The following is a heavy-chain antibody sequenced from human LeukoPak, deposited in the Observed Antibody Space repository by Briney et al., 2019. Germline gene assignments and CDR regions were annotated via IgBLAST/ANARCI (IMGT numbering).Heavy chain of an antibody. Sequence: PSETLSLTCAVYGGSFSGYYWSWIRQPAGKGLEWIGRIYTSGSTNYNPSLKSRVTMSVDTSKNQYSLKLSSVTAADTAVYYCARVGGIAAAGKVYYYYYGMDVWGQGTTVTVSS. CDR1: GGSFSGYY. J-gene: IGHJ6*02. CDR2: IYTSGST. CDR3: ARVGGIAAAGKVYYYYYGMDV. V-gene: IGHV4-59*10. D-gene: IGHD6-13*01.